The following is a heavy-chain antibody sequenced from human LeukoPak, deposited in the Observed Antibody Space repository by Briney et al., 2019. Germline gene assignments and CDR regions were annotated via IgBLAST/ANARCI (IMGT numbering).Heavy chain of an antibody. CDR3: AKSFVGAVQDAFDI. CDR2: ISYDGSNK. Sequence: PGGSLRLSCAASGFTFSSYGMHWVRQAPGKGLEWVAVISYDGSNKYYADSVKGQFTISRDNSKNTLYLQMNSLRAEGTAVYYCAKSFVGAVQDAFDIWGQGTMVTVSS. J-gene: IGHJ3*02. CDR1: GFTFSSYG. V-gene: IGHV3-30*18. D-gene: IGHD3-16*01.